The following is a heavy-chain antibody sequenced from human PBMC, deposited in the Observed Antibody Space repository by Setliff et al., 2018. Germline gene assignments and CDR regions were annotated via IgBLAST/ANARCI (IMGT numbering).Heavy chain of an antibody. D-gene: IGHD3-16*01. J-gene: IGHJ3*02. CDR1: GYTFTGYY. CDR3: ARDGGGDSDAFDI. Sequence: GASVKVSCKASGYTFTGYYMYWMRQAPGQGLEWMGRINPSSGATIYAQKFQGRVTMTSDTSISTAYMELGRLRSDDTAMYFCARDGGGDSDAFDIWGQGTMVTVSS. CDR2: INPSSGAT. V-gene: IGHV1-2*06.